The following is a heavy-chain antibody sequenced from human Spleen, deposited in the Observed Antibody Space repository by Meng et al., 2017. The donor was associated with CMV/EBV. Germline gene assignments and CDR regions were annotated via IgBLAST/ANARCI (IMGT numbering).Heavy chain of an antibody. J-gene: IGHJ4*02. D-gene: IGHD3-22*01. CDR3: TIGPSKYYYESSGYY. CDR1: GFIFEDYG. V-gene: IGHV3-9*01. Sequence: GGSLRLSCAASGFIFEDYGIHWVWQAPGKGLEWVSGISWNGGDIGYADSVKGRFTISRDNVKNSLYLQMNSLRAEDTAFYYCTIGPSKYYYESSGYYWGQGTLVTVSS. CDR2: ISWNGGDI.